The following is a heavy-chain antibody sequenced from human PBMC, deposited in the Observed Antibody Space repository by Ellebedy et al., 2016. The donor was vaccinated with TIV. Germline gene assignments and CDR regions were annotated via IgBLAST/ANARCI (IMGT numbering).Heavy chain of an antibody. D-gene: IGHD5-12*01. V-gene: IGHV5-51*01. J-gene: IGHJ5*02. Sequence: GGSLRLSCKGSGYSFTSYWIGWVRQMPGKGLEWMGIIYPGDSDTKYSPSFQGQVTISADKSISTAYLQWSSLKASDTAMYYCARHVDDWFDPWGQGTLVTVSS. CDR2: IYPGDSDT. CDR3: ARHVDDWFDP. CDR1: GYSFTSYW.